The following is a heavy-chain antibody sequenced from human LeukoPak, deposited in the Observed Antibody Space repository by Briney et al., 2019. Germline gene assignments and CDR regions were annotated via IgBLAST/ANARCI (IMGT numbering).Heavy chain of an antibody. CDR2: ISTSSSYI. Sequence: GGSLRLSCAASGFTFSSYSMNWVRQAPGKGLEWVSSISTSSSYIYYADSVKGRFTISRDNAKNSLFLQMNSLRAEDTAVYYCARDRKYYDSGGYYPYYWGQGTLVTVSS. J-gene: IGHJ4*02. D-gene: IGHD3-22*01. V-gene: IGHV3-21*01. CDR3: ARDRKYYDSGGYYPYY. CDR1: GFTFSSYS.